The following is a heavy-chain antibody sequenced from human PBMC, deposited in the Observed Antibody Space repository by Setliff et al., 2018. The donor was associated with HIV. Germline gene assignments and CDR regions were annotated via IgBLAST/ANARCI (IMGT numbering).Heavy chain of an antibody. CDR1: GGTFRSHE. Sequence: GASVKVSCKASGGTFRSHEISWVRQAPGQGLQWMGIINPSGGSTTYAQKFQGRVTMTRDTSTTTIFMELSSLRSEDTAVYYCARDGYYNFWSGYGYYYYYMDVWGKGTTVTVSS. V-gene: IGHV1-46*01. CDR2: INPSGGST. CDR3: ARDGYYNFWSGYGYYYYYMDV. J-gene: IGHJ6*03. D-gene: IGHD3-3*01.